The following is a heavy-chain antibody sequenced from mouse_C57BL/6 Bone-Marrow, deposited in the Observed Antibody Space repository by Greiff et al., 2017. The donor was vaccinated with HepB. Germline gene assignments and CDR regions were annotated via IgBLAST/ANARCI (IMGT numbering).Heavy chain of an antibody. CDR3: TKLLLWFAD. J-gene: IGHJ3*01. D-gene: IGHD1-1*01. CDR2: IDPENGDT. CDR1: GFNIKDDY. Sequence: EVQLQQSGAELVRPGASVKLSCTASGFNIKDDYMHWVKQRPEQGLEWIGWIDPENGDTEYASKFQGKATITADTSSNTAYLQLSSLTSEDTAVYYCTKLLLWFADWGQGTLVTVSA. V-gene: IGHV14-4*01.